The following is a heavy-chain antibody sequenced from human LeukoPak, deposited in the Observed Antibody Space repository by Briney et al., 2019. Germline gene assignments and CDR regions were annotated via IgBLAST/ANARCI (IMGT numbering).Heavy chain of an antibody. CDR2: ISGSGGST. J-gene: IGHJ1*01. V-gene: IGHV3-23*01. CDR1: GFTFSTHA. Sequence: GGSLRLSCAASGFTFSTHAISWVRPTPQKGLEWVSAISGSGGSTYYADSVKGRFTISRDNSKHTLYLQMNSLRAEDTAVYYCAKDQGENAEYFQHWGQGTLVTVSS. CDR3: AKDQGENAEYFQH.